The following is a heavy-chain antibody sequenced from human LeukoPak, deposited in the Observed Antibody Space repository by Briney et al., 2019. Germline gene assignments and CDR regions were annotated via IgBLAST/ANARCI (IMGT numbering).Heavy chain of an antibody. CDR2: MNPNSGNT. Sequence: ASVKVSCKASGYTFTSYDINWVRQATGQGLEWMGWMNPNSGNTGYAQKFEGRVTMTRNTSISTAYMELSSLRSEDTAVYYCGRVSISATGTKVNFDYWGQGTLVTVSS. V-gene: IGHV1-8*01. CDR3: GRVSISATGTKVNFDY. J-gene: IGHJ4*02. D-gene: IGHD6-13*01. CDR1: GYTFTSYD.